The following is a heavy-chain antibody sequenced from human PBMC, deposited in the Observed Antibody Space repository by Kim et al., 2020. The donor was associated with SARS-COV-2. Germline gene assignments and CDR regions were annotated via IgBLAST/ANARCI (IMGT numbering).Heavy chain of an antibody. D-gene: IGHD5-18*01. CDR2: ISYDGSNK. CDR1: GFTFSSYA. J-gene: IGHJ6*02. Sequence: GGSLRLSCAASGFTFSSYAMHWVRQAPGKGLEWVAVISYDGSNKYYADSVKGRFTISRDNSKNTLYLQMNSLRAEDTAVYYCARVYVADAAMATGAPYYYYYGMDVWGQGTTVTVSS. V-gene: IGHV3-30*04. CDR3: ARVYVADAAMATGAPYYYYYGMDV.